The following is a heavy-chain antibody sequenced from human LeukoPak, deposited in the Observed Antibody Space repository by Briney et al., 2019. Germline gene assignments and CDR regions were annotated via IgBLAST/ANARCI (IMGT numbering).Heavy chain of an antibody. D-gene: IGHD2-15*01. Sequence: GASVKLSCKPSGYTLTSYGISWVRQAPGQGLEWMGWISVDNGYTNYAQNLQGRVTMTTDTSTNTAYMELRSLRTDDTAVYYCARMVDGHQSYFYYIDVWGMGTAVSVSS. V-gene: IGHV1-18*01. CDR2: ISVDNGYT. CDR1: GYTLTSYG. CDR3: ARMVDGHQSYFYYIDV. J-gene: IGHJ6*03.